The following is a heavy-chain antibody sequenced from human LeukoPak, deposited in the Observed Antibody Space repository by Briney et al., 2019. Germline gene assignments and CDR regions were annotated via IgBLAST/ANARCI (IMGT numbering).Heavy chain of an antibody. CDR2: ISYDGSNK. Sequence: GRSLRLSCPASGFTFSSYAMHWVRPAPGKGLEWVAVISYDGSNKYYADSVKGRFTISRDNSKNTLYLQMNSLRAEDTAVYYCASVPPESITGTYSVDYWGQGTLVTVSS. V-gene: IGHV3-30-3*01. D-gene: IGHD1-20*01. CDR1: GFTFSSYA. CDR3: ASVPPESITGTYSVDY. J-gene: IGHJ4*02.